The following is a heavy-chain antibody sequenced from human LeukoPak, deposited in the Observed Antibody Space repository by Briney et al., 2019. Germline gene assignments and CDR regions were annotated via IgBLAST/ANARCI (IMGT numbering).Heavy chain of an antibody. D-gene: IGHD3-22*01. CDR1: GFTVSGTY. V-gene: IGHV3-53*01. CDR3: ARHRSGEQRGLGGDNAFDV. J-gene: IGHJ3*01. Sequence: GGSLRLSCAASGFTVSGTYMSWVRQAPGKGLEWVSALYSGRMKYYADSVKGRFIISRDNSENRLYLQMNSLRAEDTAVYYCARHRSGEQRGLGGDNAFDVWGQGTLVTVSS. CDR2: LYSGRMK.